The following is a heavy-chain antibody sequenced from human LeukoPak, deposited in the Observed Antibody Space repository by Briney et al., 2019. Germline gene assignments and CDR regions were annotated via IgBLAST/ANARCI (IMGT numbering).Heavy chain of an antibody. CDR3: ARVGKAAAGLDY. Sequence: GGSLRLSCAASGFTFGSYAMHWVRQAPGKGLEWVAVISYDGSNKYYADSVKGRFTISRDNSKNTLYLQMNSLRAEDTAVYYCARVGKAAAGLDYWGQGTLVTVSS. CDR1: GFTFGSYA. J-gene: IGHJ4*02. D-gene: IGHD6-13*01. CDR2: ISYDGSNK. V-gene: IGHV3-30-3*01.